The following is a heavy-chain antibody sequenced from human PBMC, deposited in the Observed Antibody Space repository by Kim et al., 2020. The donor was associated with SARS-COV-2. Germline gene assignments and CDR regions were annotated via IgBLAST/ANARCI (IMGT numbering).Heavy chain of an antibody. Sequence: GGSLRLSCAASGFTFSSYSMNCVRQAPGKGLEWVSSISSSSSYIYYADSVKGRFTISRDNAKNSLYLQMNSLRAEDTAVYYCARDQDTTMVRDYYYYGMDVWGQGTTVTVSS. D-gene: IGHD3-10*01. J-gene: IGHJ6*02. CDR2: ISSSSSYI. CDR3: ARDQDTTMVRDYYYYGMDV. V-gene: IGHV3-21*01. CDR1: GFTFSSYS.